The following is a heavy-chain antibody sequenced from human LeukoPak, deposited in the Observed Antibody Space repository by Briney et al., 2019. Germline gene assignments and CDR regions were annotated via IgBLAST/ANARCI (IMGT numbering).Heavy chain of an antibody. D-gene: IGHD3-22*01. V-gene: IGHV3-7*01. CDR1: GFTFSTYS. J-gene: IGHJ2*01. CDR2: INEDGSDE. CDR3: ARTSDTSGRLYWYFDL. Sequence: GGSLRLSCAASGFTFSTYSMNWVRQVPGKGLEWVASINEDGSDEYYVDSVKGRLTISRDNAKNSLYLQMNSLRAEDTAVYYCARTSDTSGRLYWYFDLWGRGTLVTVSS.